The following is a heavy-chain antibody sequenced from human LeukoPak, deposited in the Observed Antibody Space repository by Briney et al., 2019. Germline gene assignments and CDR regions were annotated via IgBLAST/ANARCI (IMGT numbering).Heavy chain of an antibody. CDR1: AFTFDDYA. J-gene: IGHJ6*03. CDR2: ISWDGGST. CDR3: AKDKVGRAFWSGYYYYYFYMDV. D-gene: IGHD3-3*01. Sequence: GGSLRLSCAASAFTFDDYAMHWVRQAPEKGLEWVSLISWDGGSTYYADSVKGRFTISRYNSKNSLYLQMNSLRAEDTALYYCAKDKVGRAFWSGYYYYYFYMDVWGKGTTDTVSS. V-gene: IGHV3-43D*03.